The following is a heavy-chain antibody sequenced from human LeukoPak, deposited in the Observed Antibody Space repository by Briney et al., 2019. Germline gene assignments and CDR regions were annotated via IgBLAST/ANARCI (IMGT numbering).Heavy chain of an antibody. D-gene: IGHD4-17*01. J-gene: IGHJ4*02. V-gene: IGHV3-30*04. Sequence: GRSLRLSCAASGFTFSSYAMHWVRQAPGKGLEWVAVISYDETNKYYEDSVQVRFTISRDNSKNTLYLQMNTLRAEDTAVYFCAKENTVTHYYFDYWGQGTLVTVSS. CDR2: ISYDETNK. CDR1: GFTFSSYA. CDR3: AKENTVTHYYFDY.